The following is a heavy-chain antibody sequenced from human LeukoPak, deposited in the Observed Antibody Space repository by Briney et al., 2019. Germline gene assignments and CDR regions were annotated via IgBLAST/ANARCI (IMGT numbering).Heavy chain of an antibody. CDR3: ARNYGDNNFDY. D-gene: IGHD4-17*01. Sequence: SGTLSLTCAVSGASISGTNWWSWVRQPPGKGLEWIGEIYHSGSTNYNPSLKSRVTISVDKSKNQFSLKLTSVTAADTAVYYCARNYGDNNFDYWGQGTLVTVSS. CDR2: IYHSGST. CDR1: GASISGTNW. V-gene: IGHV4-4*02. J-gene: IGHJ4*02.